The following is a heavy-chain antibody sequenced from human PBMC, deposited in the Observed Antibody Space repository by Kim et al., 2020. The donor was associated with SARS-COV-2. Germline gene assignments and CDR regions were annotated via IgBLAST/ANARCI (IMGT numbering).Heavy chain of an antibody. D-gene: IGHD4-4*01. CDR2: ITEDGSKK. Sequence: GGSLRLSCVGSKFSFSTYWMTWVRQTPGKGLEWVANITEDGSKKYYVDSVRGRFTISRDNAKNTVFLQMNSLGAEDTAVYYCATLPYSMAFEVWGQGTLVTVSS. CDR1: KFSFSTYW. V-gene: IGHV3-7*01. CDR3: ATLPYSMAFEV. J-gene: IGHJ1*01.